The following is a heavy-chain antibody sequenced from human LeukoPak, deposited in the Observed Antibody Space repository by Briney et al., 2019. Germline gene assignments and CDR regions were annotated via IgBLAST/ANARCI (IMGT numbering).Heavy chain of an antibody. CDR1: GYAFTNYG. D-gene: IGHD2-15*01. J-gene: IGHJ4*02. Sequence: ASVKVSCKASGYAFTNYGISWVRQAPGQGLEWMGWVSAYADDTNYVQKFQGRITMTTDTSTSTAYVELRSLRSDDTAVYYCARDCIGCHGFDYWGQGTLVNVSS. CDR3: ARDCIGCHGFDY. CDR2: VSAYADDT. V-gene: IGHV1-18*01.